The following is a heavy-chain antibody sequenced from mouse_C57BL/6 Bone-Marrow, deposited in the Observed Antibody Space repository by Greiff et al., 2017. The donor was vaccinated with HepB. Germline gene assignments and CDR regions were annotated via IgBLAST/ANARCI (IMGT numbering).Heavy chain of an antibody. CDR1: GFSFNTYA. D-gene: IGHD1-1*01. V-gene: IGHV10-1*01. Sequence: EVQLVESGGGLVQPKGSLKLSCAAYGFSFNTYAMNWVRQAPGKGLEWVARIRSKSNNYATYYADSVKDRFTISRDDSESMLYLQMNNLKTEDTAMYYCVRQRGSSYEAMDYWGQGTSVTVSS. J-gene: IGHJ4*01. CDR2: IRSKSNNYAT. CDR3: VRQRGSSYEAMDY.